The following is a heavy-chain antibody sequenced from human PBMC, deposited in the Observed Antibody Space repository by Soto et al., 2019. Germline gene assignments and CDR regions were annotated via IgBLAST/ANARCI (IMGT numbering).Heavy chain of an antibody. J-gene: IGHJ5*02. V-gene: IGHV1-69*05. Sequence: QVQLVQSGAEVKKPGSSVKVSCKASGGTFSSYAISWVRQAPGQGLEWMGGIIPIFGTANYAQKFQGRVTITPDEATSTAYLDLSSLRSEDTAVYYCAIGGDYFLSRSCFDPWGQGTLVTVSS. CDR2: IIPIFGTA. D-gene: IGHD4-17*01. CDR3: AIGGDYFLSRSCFDP. CDR1: GGTFSSYA.